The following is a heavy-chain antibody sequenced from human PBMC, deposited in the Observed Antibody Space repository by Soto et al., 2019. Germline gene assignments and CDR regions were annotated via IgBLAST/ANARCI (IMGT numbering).Heavy chain of an antibody. D-gene: IGHD3-22*01. J-gene: IGHJ6*02. CDR2: ISPNSGNT. Sequence: QVHLVQSGAEVKKPGASVNVSCKTSGYTFTRNGISWVRQAPGQGLEWMGWISPNSGNTRYAQKLQDIVIMTTDASTSTAYMELRSLRSDDTAVYYCVKDRDSNSWPARDVWGPGTTVTVSS. CDR3: VKDRDSNSWPARDV. CDR1: GYTFTRNG. V-gene: IGHV1-18*01.